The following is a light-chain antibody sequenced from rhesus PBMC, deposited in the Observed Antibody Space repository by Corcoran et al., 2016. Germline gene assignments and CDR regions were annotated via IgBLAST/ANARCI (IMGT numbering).Light chain of an antibody. CDR2: KAS. CDR1: LGISSW. Sequence: DIQMTQSPSSLSASVGDTVTITCRASLGISSWVAWYQQKPGKAPKLLIDKASSMQSGGPSRFSGIGFWTDFTLTISSQQSGDLATYYCKQCSSRPYSFGQGTKVEVK. J-gene: IGKJ2*01. V-gene: IGKV1-22*01. CDR3: KQCSSRPYS.